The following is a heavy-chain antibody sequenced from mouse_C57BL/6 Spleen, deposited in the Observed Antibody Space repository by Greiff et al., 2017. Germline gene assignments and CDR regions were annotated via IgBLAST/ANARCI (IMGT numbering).Heavy chain of an antibody. V-gene: IGHV3-6*01. CDR2: ISYDGSN. CDR1: GYSITSGYY. Sequence: EVKLEESGPGLVKPSQSLSLTCSVTGYSITSGYYWNWIRQFPGNKLEWMGYISYDGSNNYNPSLKNRISITRDTSKNQFFLKLNSVTTEDTATYYCVREGLLYYFDYWGQGTTLTVSS. D-gene: IGHD1-1*01. J-gene: IGHJ2*01. CDR3: VREGLLYYFDY.